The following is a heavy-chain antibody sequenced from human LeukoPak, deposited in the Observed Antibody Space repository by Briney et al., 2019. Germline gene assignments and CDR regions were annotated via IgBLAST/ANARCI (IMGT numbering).Heavy chain of an antibody. Sequence: SETLSLTCAVSGGSISSSNWWSWVRQPPGKGLEWIGEIYHSGSTNYNPSLKSRVTISVDKSKNQFSLKLSSVTAADTAVYCCARRAMVRGVTFDYWGQGTLVTVSS. J-gene: IGHJ4*02. CDR1: GGSISSSNW. CDR3: ARRAMVRGVTFDY. V-gene: IGHV4-4*01. CDR2: IYHSGST. D-gene: IGHD3-10*01.